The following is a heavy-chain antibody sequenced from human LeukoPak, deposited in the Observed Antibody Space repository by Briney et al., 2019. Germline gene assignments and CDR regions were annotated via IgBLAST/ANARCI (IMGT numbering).Heavy chain of an antibody. CDR2: IRSDGSST. J-gene: IGHJ6*02. D-gene: IGHD3-10*01. CDR1: GFSLKNCW. Sequence: GGSLSLSCGASGFSLKNCWMHWVCEAPGKELFWVSRIRSDGSSTSYADSVKGRFTISRDNAKNPVYLQMNSLRAEDTAVYYRARRVNYASGSPYSMDVWGQGTTVSVSS. CDR3: ARRVNYASGSPYSMDV. V-gene: IGHV3-74*01.